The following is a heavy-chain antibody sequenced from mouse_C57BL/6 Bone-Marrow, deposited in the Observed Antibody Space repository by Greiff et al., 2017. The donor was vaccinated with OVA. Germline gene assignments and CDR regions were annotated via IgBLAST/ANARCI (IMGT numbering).Heavy chain of an antibody. CDR3: ARAYYYGSSYSYAMDY. J-gene: IGHJ4*01. Sequence: QVQLQQSGAELVKPGASVRLSCKASGYTFTSSWMHWGRRSPGQGLGWIGMINPNIGGTTNNEKFKSKATLPVDKSSSTAYMQLSSLTSEDSAVYYCARAYYYGSSYSYAMDYWGQGTSVTVSS. D-gene: IGHD1-1*01. CDR1: GYTFTSSW. CDR2: INPNIGGT. V-gene: IGHV1-64*01.